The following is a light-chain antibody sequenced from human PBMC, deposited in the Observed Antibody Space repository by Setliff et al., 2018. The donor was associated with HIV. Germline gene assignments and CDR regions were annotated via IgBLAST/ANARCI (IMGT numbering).Light chain of an antibody. V-gene: IGLV2-14*03. J-gene: IGLJ2*01. Sequence: QSALTQPASVSGSPGQSITISCTGTSSDVGGYNYVSWYQRHPGKASKVIIYDVRNRPSGVSDRFSASKSGNTASLTISGLQAEDEADYYCSSYSSSSTQVFGGGTKVTVL. CDR2: DVR. CDR1: SSDVGGYNY. CDR3: SSYSSSSTQV.